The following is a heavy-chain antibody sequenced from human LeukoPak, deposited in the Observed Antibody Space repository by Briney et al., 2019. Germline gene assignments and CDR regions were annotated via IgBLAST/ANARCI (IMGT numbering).Heavy chain of an antibody. CDR1: GFTFSDYW. J-gene: IGHJ4*02. CDR3: ARIGGSGTYWDS. D-gene: IGHD3-10*01. V-gene: IGHV3-7*01. Sequence: PGGSLRLSCAPSGFTFSDYWMRWVRQAPGKGLEWVANIKYHGSDEHYVDSVRGLFTISRDNVKNSLFLQMTSLRAEDTAVYYCARIGGSGTYWDSWGPGTLVTVSS. CDR2: IKYHGSDE.